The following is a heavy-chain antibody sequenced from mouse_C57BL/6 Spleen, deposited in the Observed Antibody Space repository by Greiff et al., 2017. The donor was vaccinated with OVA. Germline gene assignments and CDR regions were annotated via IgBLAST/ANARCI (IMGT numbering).Heavy chain of an antibody. J-gene: IGHJ1*03. Sequence: EVQLQQSGPVLVKPGASVKMSCKASGYTFTDYYMNWVKQSHGKSLEWIGVINPYNGGTSYNQKFKGKATLTVDKSSSTAYMELNSLTSEDSAVYYCAAPLTTVVDPWYFDVWGTGTTVTVSS. D-gene: IGHD1-1*01. CDR3: AAPLTTVVDPWYFDV. CDR1: GYTFTDYY. CDR2: INPYNGGT. V-gene: IGHV1-19*01.